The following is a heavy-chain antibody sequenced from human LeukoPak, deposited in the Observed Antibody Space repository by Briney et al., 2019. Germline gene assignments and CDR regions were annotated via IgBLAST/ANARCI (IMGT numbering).Heavy chain of an antibody. CDR2: IYYSGST. V-gene: IGHV4-59*08. D-gene: IGHD2-2*01. J-gene: IGHJ1*01. CDR1: GGSISSYY. CDR3: ATHCSSTSCYQNPALLQH. Sequence: SETLSLTCTVSGGSISSYYWSWIRQPPGKGLEWIGYIYYSGSTNYNPSLKSRVTISVDTSKNQFSLKLSSVTAADTAVYYCATHCSSTSCYQNPALLQHWGQGTLVTVSS.